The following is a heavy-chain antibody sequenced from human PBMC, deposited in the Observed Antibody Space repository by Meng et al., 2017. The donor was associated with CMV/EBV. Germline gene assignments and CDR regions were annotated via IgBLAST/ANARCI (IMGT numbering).Heavy chain of an antibody. V-gene: IGHV4-39*01. J-gene: IGHJ4*02. Sequence: SSSSGYNRGCIRQLQEKGVEGIGCMYYIGSSYNNPSHKSRVTVFLEVSKNQSSLKLSFVTAADTAVYYGARHGVTSGTAKGLFDYWGQGTLVTVSS. D-gene: IGHD1-26*01. CDR2: MYYIGSS. CDR1: SSSSGYN. CDR3: ARHGVTSGTAKGLFDY.